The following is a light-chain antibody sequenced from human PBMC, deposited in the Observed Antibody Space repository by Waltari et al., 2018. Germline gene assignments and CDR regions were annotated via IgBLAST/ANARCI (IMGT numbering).Light chain of an antibody. Sequence: EFLLTQSPGTVSVSPGEGVTLSFRDSPNVGKYLAWYHQRPGQPPRLLICHASTRAIGIPDRFSGSVSGTDFGLTISRLEPEDFAVYYCQKYVTLPATFGQGTKVEIK. V-gene: IGKV3-20*01. CDR2: HAS. CDR3: QKYVTLPAT. CDR1: PNVGKY. J-gene: IGKJ1*01.